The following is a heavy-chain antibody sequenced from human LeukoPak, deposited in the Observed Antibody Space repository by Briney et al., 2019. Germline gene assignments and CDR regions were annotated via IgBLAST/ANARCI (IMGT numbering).Heavy chain of an antibody. Sequence: SETLSLTCIASGASITSGTYYWTWIRQPPGKGLEWIGEINHSGSTNYNPSLKSRVTISIDTSKNHFSLKLSSVTAADTAVYYCARYTPGKADLVTGNYYYYYMDVWGKGTTVTVSS. CDR3: ARYTPGKADLVTGNYYYYYMDV. V-gene: IGHV4-61*03. J-gene: IGHJ6*03. D-gene: IGHD1-14*01. CDR1: GASITSGTYY. CDR2: INHSGST.